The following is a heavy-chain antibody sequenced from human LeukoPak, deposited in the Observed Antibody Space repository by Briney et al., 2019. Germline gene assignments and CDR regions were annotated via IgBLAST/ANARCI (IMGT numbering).Heavy chain of an antibody. CDR2: INHSGST. CDR1: GGSFSGYY. V-gene: IGHV4-34*01. Sequence: PAETLSLTCAVYGGSFSGYYWSWIRQLPGKGLEWIGEINHSGSTNYNPSLKSRVTISVDTSKNQFSLKLSSVTAADTAVSYCARTGWGDRYIDYWGQGTLVTVSS. D-gene: IGHD7-27*01. J-gene: IGHJ4*02. CDR3: ARTGWGDRYIDY.